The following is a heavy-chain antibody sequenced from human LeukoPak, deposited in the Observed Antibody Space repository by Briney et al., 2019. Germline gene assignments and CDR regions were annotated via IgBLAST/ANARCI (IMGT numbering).Heavy chain of an antibody. CDR1: GYSISSGYY. V-gene: IGHV4-38-2*02. CDR3: TRDPRIAAAGTGAFDI. Sequence: SETLSLTCAVSGYSISSGYYWGWIRQPPGKGLEWIGSIYHSGSTYYNPSLKSRVTISVDTSKNQFSLKLSSVTAADTAVYYCTRDPRIAAAGTGAFDIWGQGTMVTVSP. J-gene: IGHJ3*02. CDR2: IYHSGST. D-gene: IGHD6-13*01.